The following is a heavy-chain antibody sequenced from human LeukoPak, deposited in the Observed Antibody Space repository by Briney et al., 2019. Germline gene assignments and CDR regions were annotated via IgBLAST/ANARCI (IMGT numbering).Heavy chain of an antibody. D-gene: IGHD6-13*01. CDR3: AKDLSIAAAGTGFDY. J-gene: IGHJ4*02. Sequence: GGSLRLSCAASGFTFSSYAMSWVRQAPGKGLEWVTAISGSGGSTYYADSVKGRFTISRDNSKNTLYLQMNSLRAEDTAVYYCAKDLSIAAAGTGFDYWGQGTLVTVSS. V-gene: IGHV3-23*01. CDR2: ISGSGGST. CDR1: GFTFSSYA.